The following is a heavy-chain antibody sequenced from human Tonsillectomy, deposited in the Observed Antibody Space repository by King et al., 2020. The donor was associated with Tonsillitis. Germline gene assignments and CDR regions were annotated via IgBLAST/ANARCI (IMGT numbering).Heavy chain of an antibody. J-gene: IGHJ3*02. D-gene: IGHD1-26*01. CDR2: IYTSGST. CDR3: ARDRKAGVGANFPFDI. V-gene: IGHV4-4*07. Sequence: VQLQESGPGLVKPSETLSLTCTVSGGSISSYYWSWIRQPAGKGLEWIGRIYTSGSTNYNPSLKSRVTMSGDTSKKQFSLKLSSVTAAETAVYYCARDRKAGVGANFPFDIGGQGTMVTVSS. CDR1: GGSISSYY.